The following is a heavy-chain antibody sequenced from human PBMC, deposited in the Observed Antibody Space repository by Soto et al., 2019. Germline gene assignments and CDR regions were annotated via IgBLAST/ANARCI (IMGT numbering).Heavy chain of an antibody. V-gene: IGHV3-23*01. D-gene: IGHD2-2*01. CDR2: VSGSGAST. J-gene: IGHJ6*04. Sequence: GGSLRLSFAASGFIFTSYAMSWVRHAPLNGLEWVSAVSGSGASTYYADYVKGRLTISRDNSKNTLYLQMNSLRAEDTDVYYCAKLLKIYCTTNSCGAYGMDVWGKGTTVTVSS. CDR1: GFIFTSYA. CDR3: AKLLKIYCTTNSCGAYGMDV.